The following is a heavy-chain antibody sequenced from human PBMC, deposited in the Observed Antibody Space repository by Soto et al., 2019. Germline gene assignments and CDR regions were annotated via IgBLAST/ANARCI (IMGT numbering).Heavy chain of an antibody. CDR3: ARDGYSRYAFDI. Sequence: PSETLSLTCTVSGGSISSGPYYWSWIWQPPGKGLEWIGYIYYSGSTNYNPSLKSRATISVDTSKNQFSLKLSSVTAADTAVYYCARDGYSRYAFDIWGQGTMVTVS. V-gene: IGHV4-61*01. CDR2: IYYSGST. D-gene: IGHD4-4*01. J-gene: IGHJ3*02. CDR1: GGSISSGPYY.